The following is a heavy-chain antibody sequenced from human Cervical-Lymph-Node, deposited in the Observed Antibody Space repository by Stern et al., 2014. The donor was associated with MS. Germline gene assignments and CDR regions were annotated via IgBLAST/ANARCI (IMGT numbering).Heavy chain of an antibody. Sequence: AQLVESGGGLVKPGGSLRLSCAASGFIFSDYYMAWIRQAPGKGLEWLSYISNDGGGKYYADSLEGRFTISRDNAKNSLYLQMNSLRAEDTAIYYCARVRDYCSSISCYRFDPWGQGTLVTVSS. V-gene: IGHV3-11*01. CDR2: ISNDGGGK. CDR1: GFIFSDYY. CDR3: ARVRDYCSSISCYRFDP. D-gene: IGHD2-2*02. J-gene: IGHJ5*02.